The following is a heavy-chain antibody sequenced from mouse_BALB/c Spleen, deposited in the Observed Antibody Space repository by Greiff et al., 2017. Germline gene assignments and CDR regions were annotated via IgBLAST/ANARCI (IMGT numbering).Heavy chain of an antibody. V-gene: IGHV2-9*02. CDR2: IWAGGST. J-gene: IGHJ3*01. D-gene: IGHD1-2*01. Sequence: VHLVESGPGLVAPSQSLSITCTVSGFSLTSYGVHWVRQPPGKGLEWLGVIWAGGSTNYNSALMSRLSISKDNSKSQVFLKMDSLQTDDTAMYYCARETTAWFAYWGQGTLVTVSA. CDR3: ARETTAWFAY. CDR1: GFSLTSYG.